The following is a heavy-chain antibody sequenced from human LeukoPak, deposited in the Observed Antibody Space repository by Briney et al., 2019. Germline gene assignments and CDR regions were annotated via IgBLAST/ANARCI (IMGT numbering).Heavy chain of an antibody. V-gene: IGHV4-39*01. Sequence: AETLCLTCTVSGGSISSGSYYWGRIRQPPGKGLEWIGNFYYSGSTYYNPSLKNRVTISVDTSKDQFSLRLTSVTAADTAVYYCARLPVAGTGYWGQGDPGSASS. D-gene: IGHD6-19*01. CDR2: FYYSGST. CDR3: ARLPVAGTGY. CDR1: GGSISSGSYY. J-gene: IGHJ4*02.